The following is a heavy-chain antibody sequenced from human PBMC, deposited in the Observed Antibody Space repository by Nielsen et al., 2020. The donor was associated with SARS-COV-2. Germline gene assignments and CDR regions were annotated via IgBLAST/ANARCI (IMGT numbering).Heavy chain of an antibody. CDR1: GFPFMRYA. V-gene: IGHV3-23*01. Sequence: GGSLRLSCAASGFPFMRYAMSWVRQAPGKGLEWVSSIGAIDGSTNYAESLRGRFTISRDNSKNTLYLQMNSLRAEDTAMYYCAKNPSRRDYGADYWGQGTLVTVSS. D-gene: IGHD4-17*01. CDR2: IGAIDGST. CDR3: AKNPSRRDYGADY. J-gene: IGHJ4*02.